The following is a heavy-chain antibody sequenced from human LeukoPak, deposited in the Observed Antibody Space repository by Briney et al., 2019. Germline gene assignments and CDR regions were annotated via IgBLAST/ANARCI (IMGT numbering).Heavy chain of an antibody. D-gene: IGHD3-3*01. CDR3: ARGASASPSQFDY. CDR2: INTDGSST. CDR1: GFTVSSYW. Sequence: GGALRLSCAASGFTVSSYWMHWVRQAPGKGLVWVSRINTDGSSTTYADSVKGRFTISRDNAKNTLYLQMNSLRAEDTAVYYCARGASASPSQFDYWGQGTLVTVSS. J-gene: IGHJ4*02. V-gene: IGHV3-74*01.